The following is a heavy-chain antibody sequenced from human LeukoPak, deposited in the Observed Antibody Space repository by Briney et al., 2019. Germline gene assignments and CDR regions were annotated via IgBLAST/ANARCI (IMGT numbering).Heavy chain of an antibody. V-gene: IGHV3-33*01. Sequence: GGSLRLSCAASGFTFSSYVMHWVRQAPGKGLEWVAVIWYDGSNKYYADSVKGRFTISRDNSKNTLYLQLNSLRAEDTAVYYCARDARGLKNWFDPWGQGTLVTVSS. CDR1: GFTFSSYV. D-gene: IGHD3-10*01. CDR2: IWYDGSNK. CDR3: ARDARGLKNWFDP. J-gene: IGHJ5*02.